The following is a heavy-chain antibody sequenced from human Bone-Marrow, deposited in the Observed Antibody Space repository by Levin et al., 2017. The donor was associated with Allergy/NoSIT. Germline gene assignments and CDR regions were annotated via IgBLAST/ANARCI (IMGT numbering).Heavy chain of an antibody. J-gene: IGHJ4*02. CDR2: IYASGSNT. Sequence: PGGSLRLSCAGSGFTFDIYAMTWVRQAPGKGLEWVSSIYASGSNTAYADSVKGRFTISRDNAKNTLYLQMHSLRAEDTAIYYCAKGHKQWLASYFDSWGQGTLVTVSS. CDR1: GFTFDIYA. D-gene: IGHD6-19*01. V-gene: IGHV3-23*01. CDR3: AKGHKQWLASYFDS.